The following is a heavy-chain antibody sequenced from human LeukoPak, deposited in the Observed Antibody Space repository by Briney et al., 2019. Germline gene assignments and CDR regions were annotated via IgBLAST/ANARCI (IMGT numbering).Heavy chain of an antibody. D-gene: IGHD3-22*01. CDR2: IIPIFGTA. J-gene: IGHJ1*01. CDR1: GGTFSSYA. V-gene: IGHV1-69*13. CDR3: ARGMYYYDSSGSRFQH. Sequence: GASVKVSCKASGGTFSSYAISWVRQAPGQGLEWMGGIIPIFGTANYAQKFQGRVTITADESTSTAYMELSSLRSEDTAVYYCARGMYYYDSSGSRFQHWGQGTLVIVSS.